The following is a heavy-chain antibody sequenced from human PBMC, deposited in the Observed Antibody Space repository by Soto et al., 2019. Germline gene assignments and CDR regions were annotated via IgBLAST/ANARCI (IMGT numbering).Heavy chain of an antibody. Sequence: PSETLSLTCTVSGGSISSGGYYWSWIRQHPGKGLEWIGYIYYSGSTYYNPSLKSRVTISVDTSKNQFSLKLSSVTAADTAVYYCARVETDIVVVPAALGAFDIWGQGKMVTVSS. D-gene: IGHD2-2*01. CDR3: ARVETDIVVVPAALGAFDI. V-gene: IGHV4-31*03. J-gene: IGHJ3*02. CDR1: GGSISSGGYY. CDR2: IYYSGST.